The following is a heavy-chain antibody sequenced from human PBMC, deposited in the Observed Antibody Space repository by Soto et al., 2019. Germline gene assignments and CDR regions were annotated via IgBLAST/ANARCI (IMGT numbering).Heavy chain of an antibody. CDR3: VRDSTNGWRHES. V-gene: IGHV3-66*01. CDR2: IYSRGST. J-gene: IGHJ4*02. Sequence: EVQLVESGGGLVQPGGSLRLSCEVSGFAVSGNYMSWVRQAPGKGLEWVSVIYSRGSTSYADSVRGRFSISRDNSKNSLHLQMNSLRAEDTAVYFCVRDSTNGWRHESWGQGTLVTVSS. CDR1: GFAVSGNY. D-gene: IGHD2-8*01.